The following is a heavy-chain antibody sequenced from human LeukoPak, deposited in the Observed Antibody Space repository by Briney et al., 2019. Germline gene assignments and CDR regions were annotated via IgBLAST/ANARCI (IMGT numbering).Heavy chain of an antibody. Sequence: SETLSLTCTVSGGSISSYYWSWIRQPPGKGLEWIGYIYYSGGTNYNPSLKSRVTISVDTSKNQFSLKLSSVTAADTAVYYCARSVGYGDYTGGFDYWGQGTLVTVSS. V-gene: IGHV4-59*08. J-gene: IGHJ4*02. CDR2: IYYSGGT. D-gene: IGHD4-17*01. CDR3: ARSVGYGDYTGGFDY. CDR1: GGSISSYY.